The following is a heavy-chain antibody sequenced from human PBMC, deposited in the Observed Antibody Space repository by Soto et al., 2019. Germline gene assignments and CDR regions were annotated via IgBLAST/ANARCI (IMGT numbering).Heavy chain of an antibody. CDR2: SHYSGDT. V-gene: IGHV4-39*02. J-gene: IGHJ5*02. D-gene: IGHD2-8*02. CDR1: GGSIGSSDYY. CDR3: TRRIDTEFDP. Sequence: QMQLQESGPGLVKPSETLSLTCTVSGGSIGSSDYYWGWIRQPPGRGLEWIGSSHYSGDTYYNPALNSRVTISIDTSRNNFSLKLISVTAADTAVYYCTRRIDTEFDPWGQGTQVTVSS.